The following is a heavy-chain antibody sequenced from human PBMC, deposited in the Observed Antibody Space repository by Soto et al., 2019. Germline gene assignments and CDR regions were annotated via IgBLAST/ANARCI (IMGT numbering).Heavy chain of an antibody. CDR3: TRDASRDSSARGWFDP. CDR1: GFTFRSFT. J-gene: IGHJ5*02. Sequence: EVQLVESGGGLVKPGGSLRLSCAASGFTFRSFTMNWVRQAPGKGLEWVSTISGNSAYIYYPDALRGRFTISRDNAKNSQHLQMNSLRAEDTAVYYCTRDASRDSSARGWFDPWGPGTLVTVSS. D-gene: IGHD6-13*01. V-gene: IGHV3-21*01. CDR2: ISGNSAYI.